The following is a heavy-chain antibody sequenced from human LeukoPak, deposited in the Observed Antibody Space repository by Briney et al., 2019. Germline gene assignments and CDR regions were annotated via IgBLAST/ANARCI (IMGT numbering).Heavy chain of an antibody. V-gene: IGHV2-5*01. J-gene: IGHJ4*02. CDR3: ARTYNGMRDSDWLRDDYFDY. Sequence: SGPTLVKPTQTLTLTCTFSGFSLSPRGVGVGWIRQPPGKALEWLSIIYWNEDKRYSPSLKSRLTITKDTSKNQVVLQMTDMDPVDTATYYCARTYNGMRDSDWLRDDYFDYGGQGTLGTVSS. CDR2: IYWNEDK. D-gene: IGHD3-9*01. CDR1: GFSLSPRGVG.